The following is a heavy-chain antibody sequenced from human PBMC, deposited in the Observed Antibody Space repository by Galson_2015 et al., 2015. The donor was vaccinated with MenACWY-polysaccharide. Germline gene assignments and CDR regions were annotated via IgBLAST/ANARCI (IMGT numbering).Heavy chain of an antibody. J-gene: IGHJ4*02. CDR1: GFTFSDYG. CDR3: AKDRAPLSAAYYFDY. V-gene: IGHV3-30*18. CDR2: VASDGRDK. Sequence: SLRLSCAASGFTFSDYGMHWVRQAPGKGLEWVAVVASDGRDKKNADSVKGRFTISRDNSKNTLYLQMNSPRPEDTAVYYCAKDRAPLSAAYYFDYWGRGTPVTVSS.